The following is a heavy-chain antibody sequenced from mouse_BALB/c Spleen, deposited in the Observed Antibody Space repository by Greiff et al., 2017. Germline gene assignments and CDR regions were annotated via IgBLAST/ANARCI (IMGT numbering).Heavy chain of an antibody. J-gene: IGHJ4*01. Sequence: EVKLMESGPGLVKPSQTVSLTCTVTGISITTGNYRWSWIRQFPGNKLEWIGYIYYSGTITYNPSLTSRTTITRDTSKNQFFLEMNSLTAEDTATYYCARDRGGSGYGAMDYWGQGTSVTVSS. V-gene: IGHV3-5*02. D-gene: IGHD3-1*01. CDR1: GISITTGNYR. CDR2: IYYSGTI. CDR3: ARDRGGSGYGAMDY.